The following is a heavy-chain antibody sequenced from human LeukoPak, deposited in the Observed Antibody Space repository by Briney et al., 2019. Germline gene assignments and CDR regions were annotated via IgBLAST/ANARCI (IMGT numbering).Heavy chain of an antibody. J-gene: IGHJ4*02. CDR3: ARDHYYDSSGGFDY. V-gene: IGHV1-18*01. CDR2: ISAYNGNT. CDR1: GYTFTSCG. D-gene: IGHD3-22*01. Sequence: ASVKVSCKASGYTFTSCGISWVRQAPGQGLEWMGWISAYNGNTNYAQKLQGRVTMTTDTSTSTAYMELRSLRSDDTAVYYCARDHYYDSSGGFDYWGQGTLVTVSS.